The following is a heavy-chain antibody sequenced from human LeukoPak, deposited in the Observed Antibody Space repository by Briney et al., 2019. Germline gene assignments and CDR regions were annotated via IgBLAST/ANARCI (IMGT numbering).Heavy chain of an antibody. CDR2: INSDGINT. CDR1: GFTFSSYA. D-gene: IGHD3-22*01. CDR3: ARDLGQYYDTSDNWFDP. V-gene: IGHV3-74*01. Sequence: YPGGSLRLSCAASGFTFSSYAMSWVRQAPGKGLVWVSRINSDGINTSYADSVKGRFTISRDNAKNTLNLQMNSLRAEDTAVYYCARDLGQYYDTSDNWFDPWGQGTLVTVSS. J-gene: IGHJ5*02.